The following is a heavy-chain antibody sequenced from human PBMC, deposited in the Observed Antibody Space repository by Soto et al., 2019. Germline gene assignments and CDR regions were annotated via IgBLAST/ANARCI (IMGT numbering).Heavy chain of an antibody. CDR3: ANSTVVTPGPDY. V-gene: IGHV5-10-1*01. CDR1: GYSFTSYW. Sequence: PGESLKISCKGSGYSFTSYWISWVRQMPGKGLEWMGRIDPSDSYTNYSPSFQGHVTISADKSISTAYLQWSSLKASDTAMYYCANSTVVTPGPDYWGQGTLVTVSS. J-gene: IGHJ4*02. D-gene: IGHD4-17*01. CDR2: IDPSDSYT.